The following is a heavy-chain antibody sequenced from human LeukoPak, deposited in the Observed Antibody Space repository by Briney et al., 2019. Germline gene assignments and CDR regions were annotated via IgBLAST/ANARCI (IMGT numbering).Heavy chain of an antibody. Sequence: GGSLRLSYAVSGFTFSSYGMHWVRQAPGKGLEWVSFIRYDGSNKYYADSVKGRFTISRDNSKNTLYLQMNSLRAEDTAVYYCAKSIVVVPAAMDYWGQGTLVTVSS. J-gene: IGHJ4*02. CDR1: GFTFSSYG. V-gene: IGHV3-30*02. D-gene: IGHD2-2*01. CDR3: AKSIVVVPAAMDY. CDR2: IRYDGSNK.